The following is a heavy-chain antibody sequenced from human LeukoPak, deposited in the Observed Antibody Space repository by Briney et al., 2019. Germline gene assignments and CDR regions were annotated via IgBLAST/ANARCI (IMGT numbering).Heavy chain of an antibody. CDR3: AKGSKMDTDI. CDR2: ISYDGSNK. V-gene: IGHV3-30*18. J-gene: IGHJ3*02. Sequence: GGSLRLSCAASGFTFSTYGMHWVRQAPGKGLEWVAVISYDGSNKYYADSLKGRFTISRDNSKNTLYLQMNSLRVEDTAVYYCAKGSKMDTDIWGQGTMVTVSS. D-gene: IGHD5-24*01. CDR1: GFTFSTYG.